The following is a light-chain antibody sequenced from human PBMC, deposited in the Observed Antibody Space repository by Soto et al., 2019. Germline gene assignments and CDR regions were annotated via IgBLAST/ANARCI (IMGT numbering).Light chain of an antibody. CDR1: SSDIGRFNY. J-gene: IGLJ2*01. CDR2: DVS. Sequence: QSVLTQPASVSGSPGQSITISCTGTSSDIGRFNYVSWYQQHPGNAPELLIFDVSRRPSGISSRFSASKSGNTASLTISGLRAEDEADYFCSSFTLSATWVFGGGTQLTVL. CDR3: SSFTLSATWV. V-gene: IGLV2-14*03.